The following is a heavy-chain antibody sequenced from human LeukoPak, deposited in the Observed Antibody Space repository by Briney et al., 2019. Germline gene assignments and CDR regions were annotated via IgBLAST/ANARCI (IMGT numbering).Heavy chain of an antibody. Sequence: NPSETLSLTCTVSGYSISSYYWSWIRQPPGKGLEWIGYITYSGSTDYNPSLRSRVTISVDTSKNQFSLKLSSVTAADTAVYYCARGGGPLYYDFWSGYGYYFDYWGRGTLVTVSS. CDR2: ITYSGST. D-gene: IGHD3-3*01. CDR3: ARGGGPLYYDFWSGYGYYFDY. CDR1: GYSISSYY. J-gene: IGHJ4*02. V-gene: IGHV4-59*12.